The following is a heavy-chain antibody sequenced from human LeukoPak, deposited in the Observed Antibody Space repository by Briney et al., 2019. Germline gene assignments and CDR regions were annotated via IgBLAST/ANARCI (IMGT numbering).Heavy chain of an antibody. CDR2: IRYDGSNK. Sequence: GGSLRLSCAASGFTFSSYGMHWVRQAPGKGLEWVAFIRYDGSNKYYADSVKGRFTISRDNSKNTLYLQMNSLRVEDTAVYYCAKDRLGVYLLSDAFDIWGQGTMVTVSS. CDR1: GFTFSSYG. J-gene: IGHJ3*02. D-gene: IGHD3-10*01. V-gene: IGHV3-30*02. CDR3: AKDRLGVYLLSDAFDI.